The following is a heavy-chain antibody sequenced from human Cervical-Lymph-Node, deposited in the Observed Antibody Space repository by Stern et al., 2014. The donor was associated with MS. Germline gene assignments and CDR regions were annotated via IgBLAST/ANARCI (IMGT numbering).Heavy chain of an antibody. D-gene: IGHD1-26*01. J-gene: IGHJ5*01. CDR3: ARVTGRGTRQNWFDS. V-gene: IGHV4-59*01. Sequence: QVQLVQSGPGLVKPSETVSLTCTVSGGYMSSKYWNWIRQPPGKGLEWIGYIYSDGSTNYNPSLNSRVIISLDPSPNQFSLSLTSVTAADTAVYYCARVTGRGTRQNWFDSWGQGTLVTVSS. CDR2: IYSDGST. CDR1: GGYMSSKY.